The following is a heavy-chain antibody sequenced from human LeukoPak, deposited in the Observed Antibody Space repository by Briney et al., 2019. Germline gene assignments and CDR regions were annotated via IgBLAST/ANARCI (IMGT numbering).Heavy chain of an antibody. D-gene: IGHD5-12*01. CDR1: GGSIGTYY. J-gene: IGHJ3*02. CDR3: ARGGRGEVGWLRSGYAFDI. V-gene: IGHV4-4*07. Sequence: SETLSLTCTVSGGSIGTYYWSWIRQPPGKAPEWIGRIYTSGTTNYNPSLKNRVTMSVDTSKNHFSLTLTSVTAADTAVYYCARGGRGEVGWLRSGYAFDIWGRGTMVTVSS. CDR2: IYTSGTT.